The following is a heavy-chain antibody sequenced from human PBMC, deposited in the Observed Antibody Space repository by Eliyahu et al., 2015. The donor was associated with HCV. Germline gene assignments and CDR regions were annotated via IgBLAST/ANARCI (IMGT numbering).Heavy chain of an antibody. CDR1: AFTFRDYA. J-gene: IGHJ6*02. Sequence: EGQLLXSGGHLVQPGESLRLSCXAXAFTFRDYAMXWVRQAPGRGLECVSSVSPGGVTTYYADSVKGRFTISKNNSQDTLYLQMNTLRAEDTAFYYCTRHHMWGGAYGMDIWGRGTTVIVSS. D-gene: IGHD3-10*01. V-gene: IGHV3-23*01. CDR3: TRHHMWGGAYGMDI. CDR2: VSPGGVTT.